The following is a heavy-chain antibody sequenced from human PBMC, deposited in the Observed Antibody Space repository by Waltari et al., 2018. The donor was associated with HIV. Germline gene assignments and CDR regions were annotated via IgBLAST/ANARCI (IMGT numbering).Heavy chain of an antibody. CDR2: INPYGKTI. J-gene: IGHJ4*02. V-gene: IGHV3-74*01. Sequence: EVQLVQSGGGFVQPGGSRRLSCAASGFSVSRYGRNGVRQIPGQGLVWVERINPYGKTINYADSVRGRFTISRDYAKNTLYLQMNSLRDEDTAMYYCVKDMFGEYDYWGQGTLVTVSS. D-gene: IGHD3-10*02. CDR3: VKDMFGEYDY. CDR1: GFSVSRYG.